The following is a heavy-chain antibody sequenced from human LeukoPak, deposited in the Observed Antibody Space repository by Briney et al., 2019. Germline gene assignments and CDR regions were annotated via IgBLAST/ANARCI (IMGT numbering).Heavy chain of an antibody. V-gene: IGHV3-30*02. CDR2: IWFDGSNK. CDR1: GFTFSNHG. J-gene: IGHJ4*02. CDR3: AKARTYYYDSSRYYLDF. Sequence: GGSLRLSCEASGFTFSNHGMHWVRQAPGKGLEWVAVIWFDGSNKYYADSVKGRFTISRDNSKNTLFLQMNSLGPEDTAVYYCAKARTYYYDSSRYYLDFWGQGTLVTVSS. D-gene: IGHD3-22*01.